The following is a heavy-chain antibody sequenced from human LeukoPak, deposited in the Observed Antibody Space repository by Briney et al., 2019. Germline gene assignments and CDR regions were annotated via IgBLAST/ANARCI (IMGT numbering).Heavy chain of an antibody. Sequence: GGSLRLSCAASGFIFSSYGMHWVRQAPGKGLEWVAFIRYDGSNKYYADSVKGRFTISRDNSKNTLYLQMNSLRAEDTAVYYCAKRYSNYFYYMDVWGKGTTVTVSS. CDR2: IRYDGSNK. V-gene: IGHV3-30*02. J-gene: IGHJ6*03. CDR3: AKRYSNYFYYMDV. CDR1: GFIFSSYG. D-gene: IGHD4-11*01.